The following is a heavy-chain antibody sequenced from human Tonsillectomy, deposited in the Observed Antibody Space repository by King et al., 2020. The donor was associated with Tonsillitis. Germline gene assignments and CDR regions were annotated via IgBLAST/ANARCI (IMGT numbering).Heavy chain of an antibody. CDR3: ARDTFGPTDY. D-gene: IGHD3-16*01. V-gene: IGHV3-74*01. Sequence: VQLVESGGGLVQPGGSLRLSCAASGFTFSSYWMHWVRQAPGKVLGWVSRIDPDGIATTYADSVKGRFTISRENAKNTLYLQMNSLRTEDTAVYYCARDTFGPTDYWGQGTLVTVSS. CDR2: IDPDGIAT. CDR1: GFTFSSYW. J-gene: IGHJ4*02.